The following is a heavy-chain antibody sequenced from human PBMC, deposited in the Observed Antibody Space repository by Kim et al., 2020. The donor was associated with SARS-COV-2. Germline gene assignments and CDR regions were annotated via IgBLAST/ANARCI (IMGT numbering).Heavy chain of an antibody. CDR2: IKSKTDGGTT. J-gene: IGHJ4*02. V-gene: IGHV3-15*01. CDR3: TTEKRDYDVWNTYISGVDS. CDR1: GFTFSNAW. Sequence: GGSLRLSCAASGFTFSNAWMSWVRQAPGKGLEWVGHIKSKTDGGTTDYAAPVKGRFTISRDDSKNTLYLQMNSVKTDDTAVYYCTTEKRDYDVWNTYISGVDSWGQGTLVTVSS. D-gene: IGHD3-3*01.